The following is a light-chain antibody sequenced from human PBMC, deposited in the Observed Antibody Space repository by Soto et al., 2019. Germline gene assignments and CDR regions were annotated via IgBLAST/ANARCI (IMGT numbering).Light chain of an antibody. Sequence: DIQMTQSPSTLSACVGDRVTITCRASQSISSWLAWYQQKPGKAPKLLIYDASSLESGVPSRFSGSGSGTEFTLTISSLQPDDFATYYCQHYKMYSPWTFGQGAKVDIK. V-gene: IGKV1-5*01. CDR2: DAS. CDR1: QSISSW. J-gene: IGKJ1*01. CDR3: QHYKMYSPWT.